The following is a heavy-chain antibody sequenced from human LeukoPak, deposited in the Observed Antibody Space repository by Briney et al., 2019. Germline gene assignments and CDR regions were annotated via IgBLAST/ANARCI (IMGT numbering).Heavy chain of an antibody. CDR1: GFTFSSYS. J-gene: IGHJ3*02. V-gene: IGHV3-21*01. Sequence: PGGSLRLSCAASGFTFSSYSMNWVRQAPGKGLEWVSSISSSSSYIYYADSVKGRFTISRDNAKDSLYLQMNSLRAEDTAVYYCARAVLYDFWSGYWSDAFDIWGQGTMVTVSS. CDR2: ISSSSSYI. D-gene: IGHD3-3*01. CDR3: ARAVLYDFWSGYWSDAFDI.